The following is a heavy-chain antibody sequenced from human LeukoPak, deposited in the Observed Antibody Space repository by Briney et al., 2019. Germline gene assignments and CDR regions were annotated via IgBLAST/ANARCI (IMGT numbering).Heavy chain of an antibody. CDR1: GFTFSSYS. CDR3: ARERQRAAAVPYYFDY. CDR2: ISSSSSTI. J-gene: IGHJ4*02. V-gene: IGHV3-48*01. Sequence: GGSLRLSCAASGFTFSSYSMNWVRQAPGKGLEWVSYISSSSSTIYYADSVKGRFTISRDNAKNSLYLQMNSLRAEDTAVYYCARERQRAAAVPYYFDYWGQGTLVTVSS. D-gene: IGHD6-13*01.